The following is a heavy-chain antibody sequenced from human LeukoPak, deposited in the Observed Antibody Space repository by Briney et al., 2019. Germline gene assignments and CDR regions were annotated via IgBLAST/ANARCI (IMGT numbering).Heavy chain of an antibody. CDR2: IYYSGST. D-gene: IGHD1-1*01. CDR1: GASVSGSNYY. V-gene: IGHV4-39*07. CDR3: AGTYRYNYYYYMDV. J-gene: IGHJ6*03. Sequence: SETLSLTCAVSGASVSGSNYYWGWIRQPPGKGLEWIGSIYYSGSTYYNPSLKSRVTISVDTSKNQFSLKLSSVTAADTAVYYCAGTYRYNYYYYMDVWGKGTTVTISS.